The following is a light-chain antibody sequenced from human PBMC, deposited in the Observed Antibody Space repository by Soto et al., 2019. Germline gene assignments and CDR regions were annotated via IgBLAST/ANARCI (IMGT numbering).Light chain of an antibody. J-gene: IGKJ5*01. Sequence: EFVLTQSPATLSLSPGEMATLSFMASQSVSSYLAWYQQKPGQAPRLLIYDASNRATGIPARFSGTGSGTDFTLTINNLEPEDFAVYYCQVRTNWSIAFGRGTRLEIK. CDR3: QVRTNWSIA. CDR1: QSVSSY. V-gene: IGKV3-11*01. CDR2: DAS.